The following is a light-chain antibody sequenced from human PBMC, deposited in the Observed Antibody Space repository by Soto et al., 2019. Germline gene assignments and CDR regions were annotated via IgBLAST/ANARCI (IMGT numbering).Light chain of an antibody. CDR1: RTINSH. V-gene: IGKV1-39*01. Sequence: DIQMTQSPSSLSASVGDRATIICRPGRTINSHLNWYQQKPGKPPKLLIHTTSSLQSGVPSRFSGSGAGTDFTLTISSLQPEDFATYYCQQCDSTPQTFGGGTKVEI. J-gene: IGKJ4*01. CDR2: TTS. CDR3: QQCDSTPQT.